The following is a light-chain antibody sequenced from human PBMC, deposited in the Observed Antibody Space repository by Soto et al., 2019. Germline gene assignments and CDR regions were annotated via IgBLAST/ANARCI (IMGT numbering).Light chain of an antibody. CDR3: QQYGSSPNT. Sequence: EIVLTQSPGTLSLSPGERATLSCRASQSVSSSYLAWYQQKPGQAPRRLIYGASTRATGSPDRFSGRGSGTDFTLTISRLEPEDFAVYYCQQYGSSPNTFGQGTKLEVK. CDR2: GAS. J-gene: IGKJ2*01. V-gene: IGKV3-20*01. CDR1: QSVSSSY.